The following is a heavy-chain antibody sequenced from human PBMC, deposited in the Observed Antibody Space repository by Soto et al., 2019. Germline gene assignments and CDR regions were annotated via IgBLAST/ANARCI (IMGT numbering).Heavy chain of an antibody. Sequence: GASVKVSCKASGYTFTSYGISWARQAPGQGLEWMGWISAYNGNTNYAQKLQGRVTMTTDTSTSTAYMELRSLRSDDTAVYYCARDLREERTTGYYDSSGYFPFDYWGQGTLVTVSS. CDR2: ISAYNGNT. D-gene: IGHD3-22*01. CDR3: ARDLREERTTGYYDSSGYFPFDY. CDR1: GYTFTSYG. J-gene: IGHJ4*02. V-gene: IGHV1-18*01.